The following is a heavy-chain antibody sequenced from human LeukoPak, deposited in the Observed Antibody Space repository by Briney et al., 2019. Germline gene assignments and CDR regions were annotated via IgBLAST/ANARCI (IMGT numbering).Heavy chain of an antibody. Sequence: PSETLSLTCSVSGGSISSHYWSWIRQPAGKGLEWIGRIYTSGSTNYNPSLKSRVTISVDTSKNQFSLKLSSVTAADTAVYYRARDGWFGEYYFDYWGQGTLVTVSS. J-gene: IGHJ4*02. D-gene: IGHD3-10*01. V-gene: IGHV4-4*07. CDR3: ARDGWFGEYYFDY. CDR2: IYTSGST. CDR1: GGSISSHY.